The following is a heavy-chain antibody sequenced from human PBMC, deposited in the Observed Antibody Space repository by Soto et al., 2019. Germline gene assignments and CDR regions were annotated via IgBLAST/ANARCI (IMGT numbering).Heavy chain of an antibody. CDR1: GGSISDISYC. V-gene: IGHV4-39*01. D-gene: IGHD2-15*01. CDR3: ATHKSGSAWLDP. J-gene: IGHJ5*02. CDR2: MFYSGAT. Sequence: SETLSLTCTVSGGSISDISYCWGWIRQPPGKGLQWIGCMFYSGATYYNPSLKNRVTLSVDTSNNEFSLKLVSVTAPDTAVYYCATHKSGSAWLDPWGQGTLVTVSS.